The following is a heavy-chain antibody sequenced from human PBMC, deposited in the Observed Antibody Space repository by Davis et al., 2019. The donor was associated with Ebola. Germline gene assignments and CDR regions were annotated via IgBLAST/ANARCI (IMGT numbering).Heavy chain of an antibody. Sequence: GESLKISCAAPGFTFSDYYMSWIRQAPGKGLEWVSYISSSGSTIYYADSVKGRFTISRDNAKNSLYLQMNSLRAEDTAVYYCARVRRSYYYYGMDVWGQGTTVTVSS. J-gene: IGHJ6*02. CDR2: ISSSGSTI. CDR1: GFTFSDYY. V-gene: IGHV3-11*01. CDR3: ARVRRSYYYYGMDV.